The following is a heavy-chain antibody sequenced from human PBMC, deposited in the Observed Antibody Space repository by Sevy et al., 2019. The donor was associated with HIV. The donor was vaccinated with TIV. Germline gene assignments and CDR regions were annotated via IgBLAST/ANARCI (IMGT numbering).Heavy chain of an antibody. D-gene: IGHD2-21*02. CDR2: ISAYNGNT. CDR1: GYTFTSYG. CDR3: ARDLGGYGGNSIDY. J-gene: IGHJ4*02. Sequence: ASVKVSCKASGYTFTSYGISWVRQAPGQGLEWMGWISAYNGNTNYAQKIQGRVTMTKDTSTSTAYVELRSLRSDDTVIYYCARDLGGYGGNSIDYWGQGTLVTVSS. V-gene: IGHV1-18*01.